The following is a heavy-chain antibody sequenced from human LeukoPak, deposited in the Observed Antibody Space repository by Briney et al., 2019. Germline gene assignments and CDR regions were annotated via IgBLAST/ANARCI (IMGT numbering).Heavy chain of an antibody. J-gene: IGHJ4*02. V-gene: IGHV3-21*04. CDR2: ISSGSGYM. Sequence: GGSLRLSCAVSGFTFSSYNMSWVRQAPGKGLEWVSAISSGSGYMYYADSVKGRFTISRDNSKDTLHLQMNILRPEDMALYYCASGPYSSSYFASWGQGTMVTVSS. D-gene: IGHD6-13*01. CDR1: GFTFSSYN. CDR3: ASGPYSSSYFAS.